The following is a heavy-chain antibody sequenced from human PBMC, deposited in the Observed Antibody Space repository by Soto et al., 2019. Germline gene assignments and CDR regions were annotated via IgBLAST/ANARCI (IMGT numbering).Heavy chain of an antibody. Sequence: GGSLRLSCAASGFTFGASALQWVRQASGKGLEWLGRIGSKGETYATAYAASVKGRCTISRDNSDNTVYLQINSLKAEDTAVYYCAKGGYTTYFEYWAQGTLVTVSS. J-gene: IGHJ4*02. CDR2: IGSKGETYAT. CDR1: GFTFGASA. CDR3: AKGGYTTYFEY. D-gene: IGHD5-18*01. V-gene: IGHV3-73*01.